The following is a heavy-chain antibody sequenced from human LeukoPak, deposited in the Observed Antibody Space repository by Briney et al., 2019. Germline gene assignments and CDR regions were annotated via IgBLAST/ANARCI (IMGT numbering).Heavy chain of an antibody. CDR1: GCTFSSYG. CDR3: AKDEGGLWFGEFPFDY. V-gene: IGHV3-23*01. Sequence: GGTLRLSCAASGCTFSSYGMSWVRQAPGKGLEWVSAISGSGGSTYYADSVKGRFTISRDNSKNTLYLQMNSLRAEDTAVYYCAKDEGGLWFGEFPFDYWGQGTLVTVSS. J-gene: IGHJ4*02. D-gene: IGHD3-10*01. CDR2: ISGSGGST.